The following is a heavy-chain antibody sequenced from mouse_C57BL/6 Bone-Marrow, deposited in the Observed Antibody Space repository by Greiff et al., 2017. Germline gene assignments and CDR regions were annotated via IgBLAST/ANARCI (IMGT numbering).Heavy chain of an antibody. CDR2: IYPGDGDT. Sequence: VKVVESGAELVKPGASVKISCKASGYAFSSYWMNWVKQRPGKGLEWIGQIYPGDGDTNYNGKFKGKATLTADKSSSTAYMQLSSLTSEDSAVYFCARWRYYYGSRYFDYWGQGTTLTVSS. CDR3: ARWRYYYGSRYFDY. D-gene: IGHD1-1*01. J-gene: IGHJ2*01. CDR1: GYAFSSYW. V-gene: IGHV1-80*01.